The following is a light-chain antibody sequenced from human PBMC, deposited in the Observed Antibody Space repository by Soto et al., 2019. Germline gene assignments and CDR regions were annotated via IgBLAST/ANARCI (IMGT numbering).Light chain of an antibody. V-gene: IGKV3-11*01. J-gene: IGKJ2*01. CDR1: QRVSSY. CDR2: DAS. CDR3: QQRSNWPPYT. Sequence: EIVLTQSPATLSLSPGERATLSCRASQRVSSYLAWYQQKPGQAPRLLIYDASNRATGIPARFSGSGSGTDFTLTISSLEPADFAVYYCQQRSNWPPYTFGQGTKLEIK.